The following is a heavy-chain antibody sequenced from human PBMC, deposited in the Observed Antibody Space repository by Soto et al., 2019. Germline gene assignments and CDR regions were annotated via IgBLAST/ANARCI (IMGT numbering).Heavy chain of an antibody. CDR3: VYYCAKSNYGGNDYFQYGLDV. J-gene: IGHJ6*02. CDR2: INPKSGAT. V-gene: IGHV1-2*02. CDR1: GYRFTGYG. Sequence: QVQLVQSGAEVKKPGASLKVSCKASGYRFTGYGLHWVRQAPGQGLQWMGWINPKSGATDYAQKFQGRVTMTREMSTNTAYLELRGLRSDDTADATAVYYCAKSNYGGNDYFQYGLDVWGQGTTVTVSS. D-gene: IGHD4-17*01.